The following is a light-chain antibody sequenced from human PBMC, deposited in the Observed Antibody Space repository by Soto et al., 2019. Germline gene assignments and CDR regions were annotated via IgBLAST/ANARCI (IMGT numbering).Light chain of an antibody. CDR2: DAS. Sequence: IQMTQSPYTLSASVGARVTITCRASQSISSWLAWYQQKPGKAPKLLIYDASSLESGVPSRFSGSGSGTDFTLTISRLEPEAFAVYYCQPYGSSPLTCGGCTKG. V-gene: IGKV1-5*01. CDR3: QPYGSSPLT. CDR1: QSISSW. J-gene: IGKJ4*01.